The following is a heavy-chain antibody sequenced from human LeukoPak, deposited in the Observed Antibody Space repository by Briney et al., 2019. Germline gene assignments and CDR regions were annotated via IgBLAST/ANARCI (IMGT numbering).Heavy chain of an antibody. Sequence: ASVRVSCKASGYTFTNNYIHWVRPAPGHGLEWMGWINPNRSDTNYAQKFQGRVTMTRDTSISTAFMELTRLTSDDTAVYYCTRDLLGFATTPLSDWGQGTLVTVSS. D-gene: IGHD4-17*01. J-gene: IGHJ4*02. V-gene: IGHV1-2*02. CDR1: GYTFTNNY. CDR3: TRDLLGFATTPLSD. CDR2: INPNRSDT.